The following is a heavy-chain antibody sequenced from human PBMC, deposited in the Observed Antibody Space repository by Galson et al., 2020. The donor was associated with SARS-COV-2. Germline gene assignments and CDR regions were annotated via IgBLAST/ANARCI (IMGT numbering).Heavy chain of an antibody. Sequence: GESLKISCAASGFTFSSHWMHWVRQVPGKGLVWVSRIYTDGSVTSYADSVQGRFTISRDNAKNILYLQMNSLRAEDTAVYFCARDIAVSGARDDAFDIWGQGTMVTVSS. D-gene: IGHD6-13*01. V-gene: IGHV3-74*01. CDR1: GFTFSSHW. CDR3: ARDIAVSGARDDAFDI. J-gene: IGHJ3*02. CDR2: IYTDGSVT.